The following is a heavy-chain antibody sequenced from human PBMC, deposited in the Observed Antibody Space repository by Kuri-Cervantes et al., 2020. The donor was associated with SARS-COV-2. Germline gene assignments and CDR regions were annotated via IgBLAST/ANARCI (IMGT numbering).Heavy chain of an antibody. CDR3: ARDWGGYCSGGSCYSILNWFDP. CDR1: GYTFTDYY. J-gene: IGHJ5*02. V-gene: IGHV1-2*02. D-gene: IGHD2-15*01. Sequence: ASVKVSCKASGYTFTDYYMHWVRQAPGQGPEWMGWINPNGDTNSAQKFQGRVTMTRDTSISTAYMELSRLRSDDTAVYYCARDWGGYCSGGSCYSILNWFDPWGQGTLVTVSS. CDR2: INPNGDT.